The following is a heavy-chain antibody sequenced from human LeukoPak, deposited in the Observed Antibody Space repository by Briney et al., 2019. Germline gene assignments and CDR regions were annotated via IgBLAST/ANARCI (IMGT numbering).Heavy chain of an antibody. CDR3: ARGRARYSSGWDY. J-gene: IGHJ4*02. V-gene: IGHV4-34*01. CDR2: INHSGST. D-gene: IGHD6-19*01. CDR1: GGSFSGYY. Sequence: PETLSLTCAVYGGSFSGYYWSWIRQPPGKGLEWIGEINHSGSTNYNPSLKSRVTISVDTSKNQFSLKLSSVTAADTAVYYCARGRARYSSGWDYWGQGTLVTVSS.